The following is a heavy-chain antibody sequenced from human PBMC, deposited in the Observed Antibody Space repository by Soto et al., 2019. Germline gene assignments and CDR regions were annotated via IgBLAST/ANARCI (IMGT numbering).Heavy chain of an antibody. J-gene: IGHJ4*02. CDR2: ISAYNGNT. Sequence: ASVKVSCKASGYTFTSYGISWVRQAPGQGLEWMGWISAYNGNTNYAQKLQGRVTMTTDTSTSTAYMELRSLRSDDTAVYYCARDRLCSGGSCYGLDFDYWGQGTLVTVSS. D-gene: IGHD2-15*01. CDR3: ARDRLCSGGSCYGLDFDY. V-gene: IGHV1-18*01. CDR1: GYTFTSYG.